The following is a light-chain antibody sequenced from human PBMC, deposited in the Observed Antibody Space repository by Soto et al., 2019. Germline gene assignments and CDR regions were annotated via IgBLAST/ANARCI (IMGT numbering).Light chain of an antibody. CDR2: EVS. CDR3: SSYTSSSTYV. CDR1: SSDVGGYNY. Sequence: QSVLTQPASVSGSPGQSITISCTGTSSDVGGYNYVSWYQQHPGKAPKLMIYEVSNRPSGVSNRSSGSKSGNTASLTISGLQAEGEADYYCSSYTSSSTYVFGTGTKVTVL. J-gene: IGLJ1*01. V-gene: IGLV2-14*01.